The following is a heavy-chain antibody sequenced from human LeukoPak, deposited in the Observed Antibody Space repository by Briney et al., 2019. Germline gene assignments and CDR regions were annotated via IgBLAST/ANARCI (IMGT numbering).Heavy chain of an antibody. CDR3: ARKVSSGYYWPPLVFDY. CDR2: INHSGST. V-gene: IGHV4-34*01. CDR1: GGSFSGYY. J-gene: IGHJ4*02. Sequence: PSETLTLTCAVYGGSFSGYYWSWIRQPPGKGLEWIGEINHSGSTNYNPSLKSRVTISVDTSKNQFSLKLSSVTAADTAVYYCARKVSSGYYWPPLVFDYWGQGTLVTVSS. D-gene: IGHD3-22*01.